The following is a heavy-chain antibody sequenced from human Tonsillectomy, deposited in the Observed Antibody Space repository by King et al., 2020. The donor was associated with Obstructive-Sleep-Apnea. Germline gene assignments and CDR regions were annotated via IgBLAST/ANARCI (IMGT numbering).Heavy chain of an antibody. V-gene: IGHV4-59*02. CDR1: GGSVSSYY. CDR3: ARLGGSTWDSGLDY. J-gene: IGHJ4*02. CDR2: IYYSGTT. Sequence: PLQESGPGLVQPSETLSLTCTVSGGSVSSYYWIWIRQPPGKGLVSIGYIYYSGTTNYNPSLKSRVTISMDTSKNQFSLKVRSVTAADTAVYYCARLGGSTWDSGLDYWGQGTLVTVSS. D-gene: IGHD6-13*01.